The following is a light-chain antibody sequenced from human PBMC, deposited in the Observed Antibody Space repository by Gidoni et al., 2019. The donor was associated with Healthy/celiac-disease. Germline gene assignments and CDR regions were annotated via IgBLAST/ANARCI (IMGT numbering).Light chain of an antibody. J-gene: IGLJ2*01. CDR1: SSDVGGYNY. CDR2: EVS. CDR3: SSYTSSSTLE. V-gene: IGLV2-14*01. Sequence: SALTQPASRSGSPGPAITISCTGTSSDVGGYNYVSWYQQHPGKAPKLMIYEVSNRPSGVSNRFSGSKSGNTASLTISGLQAEDEADYYCSSYTSSSTLEIGGGTKLTVL.